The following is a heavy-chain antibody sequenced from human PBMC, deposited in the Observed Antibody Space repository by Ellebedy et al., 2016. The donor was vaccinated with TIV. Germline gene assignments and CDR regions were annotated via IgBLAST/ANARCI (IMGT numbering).Heavy chain of an antibody. CDR2: IWYDGSNK. CDR1: GFRFSRYG. V-gene: IGHV3-33*01. D-gene: IGHD1-26*01. CDR3: ARGPLGGTPRAFDS. J-gene: IGHJ4*02. Sequence: GESLKISCAASGFRFSRYGIHWVRQAPGKGLEWVAIIWYDGSNKDYADSVKGRFTISRDNSKNTVYLQMNSLRVEDTAVYHCARGPLGGTPRAFDSWGQGTLVTVSS.